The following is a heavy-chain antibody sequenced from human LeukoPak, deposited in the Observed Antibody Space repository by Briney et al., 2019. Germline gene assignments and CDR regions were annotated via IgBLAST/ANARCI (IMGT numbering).Heavy chain of an antibody. D-gene: IGHD1-26*01. Sequence: GGSLRLSCAASGFTFSSYAMHWVRQAPGKGLEWVAVISYDGSTKYYADSVKGRFTISRDNSKNMLYLQMNSLRAEDTAVYYCAREWALVYWGQGTLVTVSS. V-gene: IGHV3-30-3*01. CDR3: AREWALVY. CDR2: ISYDGSTK. J-gene: IGHJ4*02. CDR1: GFTFSSYA.